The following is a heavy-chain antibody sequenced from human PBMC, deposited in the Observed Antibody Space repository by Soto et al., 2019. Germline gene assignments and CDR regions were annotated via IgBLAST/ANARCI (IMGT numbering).Heavy chain of an antibody. CDR1: GCTFSYSA. V-gene: IGHV1-58*02. J-gene: IGHJ6*02. CDR2: VVVVSGNT. Sequence: SVKVSCKTSGCTFSYSAMAWVRQARGQRLEWIGWVVVVSGNTDLAQKLQERVTMTRVTSTNTSYMELSSLRSEDTAVYYCAAKPRYSRGWYGPSSSYYCGLEVWGQGTMVTVSS. CDR3: AAKPRYSRGWYGPSSSYYCGLEV. D-gene: IGHD6-19*01.